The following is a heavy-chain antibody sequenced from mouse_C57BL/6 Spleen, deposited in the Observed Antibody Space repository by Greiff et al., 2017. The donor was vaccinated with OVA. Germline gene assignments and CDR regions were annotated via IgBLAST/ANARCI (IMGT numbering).Heavy chain of an antibody. J-gene: IGHJ1*03. D-gene: IGHD4-1*01. CDR1: GYTFTSYW. Sequence: QVQLQQPGAEVVKPGASVKLSCKASGYTFTSYWMHWVKQRPGQGLEWIGMIHPNSGSTNYNEKFKSKATLTVDKSSSTAYMQLSSLTSEDSAVYYCARKLGGYFDVWGTGTTVTVSS. V-gene: IGHV1-64*01. CDR3: ARKLGGYFDV. CDR2: IHPNSGST.